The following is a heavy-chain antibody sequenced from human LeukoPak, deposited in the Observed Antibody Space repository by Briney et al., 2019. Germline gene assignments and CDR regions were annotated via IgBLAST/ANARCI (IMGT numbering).Heavy chain of an antibody. V-gene: IGHV4-59*01. CDR1: GGSISSYY. Sequence: SETLSLTCTVSGGSISSYYWSWIRQPPGKGLEWIGYIHYSGSTNFNPSLKSRVTISVDTSKNQFSLKLSSVTAADTAVYYCARVIPAADAFDIWGQGTMVTVSS. D-gene: IGHD6-13*01. CDR3: ARVIPAADAFDI. CDR2: IHYSGST. J-gene: IGHJ3*02.